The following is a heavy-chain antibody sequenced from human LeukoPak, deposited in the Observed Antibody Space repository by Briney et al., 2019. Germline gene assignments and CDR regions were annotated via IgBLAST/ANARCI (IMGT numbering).Heavy chain of an antibody. J-gene: IGHJ4*02. CDR1: GFTFSSYS. V-gene: IGHV3-48*02. D-gene: IGHD3-22*01. CDR2: ISSSSSTI. Sequence: PGGSLRLSCAASGFTFSSYSMNWVRQAPGKGLEWVSYISSSSSTIYYADSAKGRFTISRDNAKNSLYLQMNSLRDEDTAVYYCARDQQATWYYYDSSGYYGNLDYWGQGTLVTVSS. CDR3: ARDQQATWYYYDSSGYYGNLDY.